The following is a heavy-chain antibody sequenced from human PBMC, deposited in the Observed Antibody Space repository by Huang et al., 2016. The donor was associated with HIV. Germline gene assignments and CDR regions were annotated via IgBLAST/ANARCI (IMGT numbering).Heavy chain of an antibody. CDR1: GFSISSYW. D-gene: IGHD3-22*01. J-gene: IGHJ4*02. V-gene: IGHV3-74*01. Sequence: EVQLVESGGGLVQPGGSLRLSCAASGFSISSYWMHWVRQAPVKGLVGVSRIKSEGSSTSYADSVKGRVTISRDNAKNTLYLQMNSLRAEDTAVYYCARDPRIQSWLNFFDYWGQGTLVSVSS. CDR2: IKSEGSST. CDR3: ARDPRIQSWLNFFDY.